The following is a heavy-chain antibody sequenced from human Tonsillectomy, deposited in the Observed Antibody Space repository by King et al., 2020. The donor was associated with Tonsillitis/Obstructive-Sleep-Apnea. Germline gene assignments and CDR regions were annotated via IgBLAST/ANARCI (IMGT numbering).Heavy chain of an antibody. Sequence: VQLVESGAEVKKPGESLRISCKGSGYSFTNYWIDWVRQMPGNGLEWMGTIDPSDSYTNYSPSFQGHVTISADKSISTAYLQWTSLKASDTAIFYCARRYFDGHYYYYMDVWGIGTTVTVSS. CDR3: ARRYFDGHYYYYMDV. CDR2: IDPSDSYT. V-gene: IGHV5-10-1*01. CDR1: GYSFTNYW. J-gene: IGHJ6*03. D-gene: IGHD3-9*01.